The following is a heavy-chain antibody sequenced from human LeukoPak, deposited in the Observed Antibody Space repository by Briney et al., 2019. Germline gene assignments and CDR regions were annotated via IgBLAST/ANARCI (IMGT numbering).Heavy chain of an antibody. CDR2: ISSSSSTI. V-gene: IGHV3-48*01. J-gene: IGHJ6*03. CDR3: ARDSTRSQDGSYDFWSGYYNYYYMDV. D-gene: IGHD3-3*01. CDR1: GFTFSSYS. Sequence: PGGSLRLSCAASGFTFSSYSMNWVRQAPGKGLEWVSYISSSSSTIYYADSVKGRFTISRDNAKNSLYLQMNSLRAEDTAVYYCARDSTRSQDGSYDFWSGYYNYYYMDVWGKGTTVTVSS.